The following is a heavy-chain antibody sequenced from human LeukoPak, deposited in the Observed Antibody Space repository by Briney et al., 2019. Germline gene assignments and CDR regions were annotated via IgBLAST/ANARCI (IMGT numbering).Heavy chain of an antibody. Sequence: PSETLSLTRAVSGVSISSSGWWIWVRQPPGQGLEWVGEIHRDGRTRYHPSLKSRVTMSMDYSKNQFSLDVRSVTAADTAIYYCGKTDIYFNPIDYWGPGSLVTVSS. V-gene: IGHV4-4*02. J-gene: IGHJ4*02. D-gene: IGHD3-9*01. CDR1: GVSISSSGW. CDR2: IHRDGRT. CDR3: GKTDIYFNPIDY.